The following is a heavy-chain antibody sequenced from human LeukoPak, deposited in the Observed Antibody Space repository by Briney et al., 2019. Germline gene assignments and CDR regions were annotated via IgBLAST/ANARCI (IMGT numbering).Heavy chain of an antibody. CDR2: ISNSGGST. J-gene: IGHJ4*02. D-gene: IGHD2-2*03. CDR3: AKDGYVSWAYQLSHFDY. CDR1: AVTLSSYT. V-gene: IGHV3-23*01. Sequence: GGSLRLSCAASAVTLSSYTMSWVRQAPGKGLEWVTAISNSGGSTYYADSVKGRFTISRDNSKNTVYLQMNSLRAEDTAVYYCAKDGYVSWAYQLSHFDYWGQGTLVTVSS.